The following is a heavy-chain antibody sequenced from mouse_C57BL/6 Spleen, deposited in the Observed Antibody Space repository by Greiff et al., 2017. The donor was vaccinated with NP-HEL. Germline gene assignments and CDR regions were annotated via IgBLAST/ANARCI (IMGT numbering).Heavy chain of an antibody. CDR2: ISSGSSTI. V-gene: IGHV5-17*01. Sequence: EVQLVESGGGLVKPGGSLKLSCAASGFTFSDYGMHWVRQAPEKGLEWVAYISSGSSTIYYADTVKGRFTISRDNAKNTLFLQMTSLRSEDTAMYYCARHYYYGSSYYAMDYWGQGTSVTVSS. CDR3: ARHYYYGSSYYAMDY. CDR1: GFTFSDYG. J-gene: IGHJ4*01. D-gene: IGHD1-1*01.